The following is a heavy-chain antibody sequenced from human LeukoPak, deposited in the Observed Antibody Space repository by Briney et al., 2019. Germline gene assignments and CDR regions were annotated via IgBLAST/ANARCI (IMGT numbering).Heavy chain of an antibody. CDR3: ARGGTYYYDSSDY. D-gene: IGHD3-22*01. CDR2: IIPIFGTA. V-gene: IGHV1-69*01. J-gene: IGHJ4*02. CDR1: GGTVXSYA. Sequence: SXXXXGGTVXSYAIXXVRQXPGQXLXXMGGIIPIFGTANYAQKFQGRVTITADESTSTAYMELSSLRSEDTAVYYCARGGTYYYDSSDYWGQGTLVTVSS.